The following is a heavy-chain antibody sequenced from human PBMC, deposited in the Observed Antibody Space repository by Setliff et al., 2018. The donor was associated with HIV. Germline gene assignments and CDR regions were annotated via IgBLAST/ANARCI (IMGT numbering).Heavy chain of an antibody. CDR1: GGSISSSSYY. CDR2: IYYSGST. Sequence: SETLSLTCTVSGGSISSSSYYWGWIRQPPGKGLEWIGSIYYSGSTYYNPSLKSRVTISVDTSKNQFSLKLSSVTAADTAVYYCASSPAWRSDYGLHTFDYWGQGTLVTVSS. D-gene: IGHD4-17*01. J-gene: IGHJ4*02. CDR3: ASSPAWRSDYGLHTFDY. V-gene: IGHV4-39*07.